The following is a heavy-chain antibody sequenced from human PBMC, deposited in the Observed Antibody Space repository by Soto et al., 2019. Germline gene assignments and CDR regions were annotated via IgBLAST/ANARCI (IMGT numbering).Heavy chain of an antibody. CDR1: GYTFTGYY. J-gene: IGHJ5*02. CDR2: INPNSGGT. V-gene: IGHV1-2*02. D-gene: IGHD3-22*01. CDR3: ARVYYDSSGYYPHRMAKINWFDP. Sequence: GASVKVSCKASGYTFTGYYMHWVRQAPGQGLEWMGWINPNSGGTNYAQKFQGRVTMTRDTSISTAYMELSRLRSDDTAVYYCARVYYDSSGYYPHRMAKINWFDPWGQGTLVTVSS.